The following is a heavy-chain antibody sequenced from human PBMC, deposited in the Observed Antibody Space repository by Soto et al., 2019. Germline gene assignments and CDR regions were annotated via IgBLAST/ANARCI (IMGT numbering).Heavy chain of an antibody. Sequence: QVQLQQWGAGLLKPSETLSLTCAVYGGSFSGYYWSWIRQPPGKGLEWIGEINHSGSTNYNPSLKSRVTISVDTSKNQFSLKLSSVTAADTAVYYCARAKYYDSSGYSGIDYWGQGTLDTVSS. D-gene: IGHD3-22*01. CDR2: INHSGST. CDR3: ARAKYYDSSGYSGIDY. CDR1: GGSFSGYY. J-gene: IGHJ4*02. V-gene: IGHV4-34*01.